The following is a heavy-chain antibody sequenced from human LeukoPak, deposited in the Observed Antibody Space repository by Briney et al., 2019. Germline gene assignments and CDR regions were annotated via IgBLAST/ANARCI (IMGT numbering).Heavy chain of an antibody. Sequence: PSETLSLTCTVSGGSISNSSYYWGWIRQPPGKGLEWIGSIYYSGSTYYNPSLKSRVTISVDTSKNQFSLKLSSVTAADTAVYYCAGDQGTVTTYYWGQGTLVTVSS. V-gene: IGHV4-39*02. CDR3: AGDQGTVTTYY. J-gene: IGHJ4*02. D-gene: IGHD4-17*01. CDR2: IYYSGST. CDR1: GGSISNSSYY.